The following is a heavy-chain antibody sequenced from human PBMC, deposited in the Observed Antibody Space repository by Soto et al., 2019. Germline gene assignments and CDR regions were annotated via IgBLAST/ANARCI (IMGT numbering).Heavy chain of an antibody. CDR2: IWYDGSNK. Sequence: GGSLRLSCAASGFTFSSYGMHWVRQAPGKGLEWVAVIWYDGSNKYYADSVKGRFTISRDNSKNTLYLQMNSLRAEDTAVYYCARDPRGRHYYYYGMDVWGQGTTVTVSS. V-gene: IGHV3-33*01. J-gene: IGHJ6*02. CDR3: ARDPRGRHYYYYGMDV. CDR1: GFTFSSYG.